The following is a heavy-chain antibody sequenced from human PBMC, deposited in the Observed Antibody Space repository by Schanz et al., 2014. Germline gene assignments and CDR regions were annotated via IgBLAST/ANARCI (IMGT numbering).Heavy chain of an antibody. J-gene: IGHJ3*01. CDR2: IYTDGST. D-gene: IGHD3-22*01. CDR1: GFTVSKNY. V-gene: IGHV3-66*01. CDR3: ARGREVVAKIFDV. Sequence: EVQLVESGGGLVQPGGSLRLSCAASGFTVSKNYMSWVRQAPGKGLEWVSIIYTDGSTYYADSVRDRFTISRDNSKNMLYLQINSLRAEDTGVYYCARGREVVAKIFDVWGQGTMVTVSS.